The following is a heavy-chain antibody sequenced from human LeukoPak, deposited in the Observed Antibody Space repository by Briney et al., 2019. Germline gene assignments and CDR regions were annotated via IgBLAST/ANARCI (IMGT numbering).Heavy chain of an antibody. CDR1: GGSISSYY. CDR3: ARSWNYYDSSGYVDY. Sequence: SETLSLTCTASGGSISSYYLSWIRQPPGKGLEWIGYIYYSGSTNYNPSLKSRVTISVDTSKNQFSLKLSSVTAADTAVYYCARSWNYYDSSGYVDYWGQGTLVTVSS. D-gene: IGHD3-22*01. CDR2: IYYSGST. V-gene: IGHV4-59*01. J-gene: IGHJ4*02.